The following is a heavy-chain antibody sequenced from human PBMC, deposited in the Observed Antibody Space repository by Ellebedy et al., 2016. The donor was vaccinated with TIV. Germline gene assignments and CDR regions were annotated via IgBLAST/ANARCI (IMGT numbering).Heavy chain of an antibody. CDR1: GFTFGDYA. CDR2: IRSKAYGGTT. J-gene: IGHJ4*02. CDR3: TRDPTTAMVGFFDY. Sequence: GGSLRLXXTASGFTFGDYAMSWFRQAPGKGLEWVGFIRSKAYGGTTEYAASVKGRFTISRDDSKSIAYLQMNSLKTEDTAVYYCTRDPTTAMVGFFDYWGQGTLVTVSS. D-gene: IGHD5-18*01. V-gene: IGHV3-49*03.